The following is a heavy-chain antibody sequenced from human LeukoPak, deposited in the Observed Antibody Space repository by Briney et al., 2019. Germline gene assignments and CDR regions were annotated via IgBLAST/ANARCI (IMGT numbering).Heavy chain of an antibody. CDR1: GYTFTGYY. CDR3: ARGGWAVRYFDWLPDYVWFDP. V-gene: IGHV1-2*02. Sequence: ASVKVSCKASGYTFTGYYMHWVRQAPGQGLEWMGWINPNSGGTNYAQKFQGRVTMTTDTSTSTAYMELRSLRSDDTAVYYCARGGWAVRYFDWLPDYVWFDPWGQGTLVTVSS. J-gene: IGHJ5*02. CDR2: INPNSGGT. D-gene: IGHD3-9*01.